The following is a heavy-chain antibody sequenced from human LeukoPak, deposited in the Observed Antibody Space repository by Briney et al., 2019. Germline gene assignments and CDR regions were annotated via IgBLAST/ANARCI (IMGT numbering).Heavy chain of an antibody. D-gene: IGHD3-3*01. J-gene: IGHJ4*02. Sequence: PSETLSPTCTVSGGSISSNNYYWGWIRQPPGKGLEWIGSIYYSGGTYYNPSLKSRVTISVDTSKNQFSLKLSSVTAADTAVYYCAGRFLEWLLDYWGQGTLVTVSS. CDR2: IYYSGGT. CDR3: AGRFLEWLLDY. CDR1: GGSISSNNYY. V-gene: IGHV4-39*01.